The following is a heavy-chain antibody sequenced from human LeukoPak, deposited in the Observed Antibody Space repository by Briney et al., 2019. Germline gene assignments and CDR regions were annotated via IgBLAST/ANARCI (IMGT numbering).Heavy chain of an antibody. J-gene: IGHJ6*02. Sequence: ASMKVSCKASGYSFTSYAINWVRQAPGQGLEWMGWISAYNGNTDYAQKLQGRVTMTTDTSTSTVYMELRSLTSDDTAVYYCARDPLRSTWSTYYNALDVWGQGTTVTVSS. CDR1: GYSFTSYA. D-gene: IGHD6-13*01. CDR3: ARDPLRSTWSTYYNALDV. CDR2: ISAYNGNT. V-gene: IGHV1-18*01.